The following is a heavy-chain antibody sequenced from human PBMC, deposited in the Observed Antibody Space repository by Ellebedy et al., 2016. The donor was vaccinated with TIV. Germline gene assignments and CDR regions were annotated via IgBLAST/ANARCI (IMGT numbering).Heavy chain of an antibody. CDR3: AKGHRFNDY. CDR2: IPYDGSNK. V-gene: IGHV3-30*18. J-gene: IGHJ4*02. Sequence: GESLKISXAASGFTFSSYGMHWVRQAPGKGLEWVAGIPYDGSNKYHADSVKGRFTISRDNSKNTLYLQMNSLRPEDTAVYYCAKGHRFNDYWGQGTLVTVSS. CDR1: GFTFSSYG.